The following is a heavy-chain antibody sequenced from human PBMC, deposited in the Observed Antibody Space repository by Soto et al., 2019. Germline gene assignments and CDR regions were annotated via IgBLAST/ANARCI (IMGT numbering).Heavy chain of an antibody. V-gene: IGHV3-74*01. J-gene: IGHJ4*02. CDR2: INSDGSSA. CDR3: ARDGYILTGYDPPFDY. CDR1: GFSFSSNW. Sequence: GGSLRLSCAASGFSFSSNWMHWVRQAPGKGLVWVSRINSDGSSAAYADSVKGRFTISRDNAKNTLFLQMNSLRAEDTAVYYCARDGYILTGYDPPFDYWGQGTLVTVSS. D-gene: IGHD3-9*01.